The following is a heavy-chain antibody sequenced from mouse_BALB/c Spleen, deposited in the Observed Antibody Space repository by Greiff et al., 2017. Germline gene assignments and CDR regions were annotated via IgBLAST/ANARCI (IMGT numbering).Heavy chain of an antibody. CDR2: IYPGDGDT. J-gene: IGHJ4*01. CDR1: GYAFSSSW. CDR3: ARYDYDFYYAMDY. V-gene: IGHV1-82*01. D-gene: IGHD2-4*01. Sequence: VQLQQSGPELVKPGASVKISCKASGYAFSSSWMNWVKQRPGQGLEWIGRIYPGDGDTNYNGKFKGKATLTADKSSSTAYMQLSSLTSVDSAVYFCARYDYDFYYAMDYWGQGTSVTGSS.